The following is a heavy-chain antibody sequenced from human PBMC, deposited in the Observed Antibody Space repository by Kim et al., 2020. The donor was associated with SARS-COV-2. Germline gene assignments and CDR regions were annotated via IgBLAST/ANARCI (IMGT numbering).Heavy chain of an antibody. J-gene: IGHJ3*02. CDR3: ARGRITMIVVDPTDEAFDI. CDR2: IIPIFGTA. D-gene: IGHD3-22*01. CDR1: GGTFSSYA. V-gene: IGHV1-69*13. Sequence: SVKVSCKASGGTFSSYAISWVRQAPGQGLEWMGGIIPIFGTANYAQKFQGRVTITADESTSTAYMELSSLRSEDTAVYYCARGRITMIVVDPTDEAFDIWGQGTMVTVSS.